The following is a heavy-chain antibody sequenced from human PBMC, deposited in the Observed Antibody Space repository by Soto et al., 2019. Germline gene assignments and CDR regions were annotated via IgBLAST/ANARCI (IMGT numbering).Heavy chain of an antibody. CDR1: GYSFTSYW. Sequence: PGESLKISCKGSGYSFTSYWIGWVRQMSGKGLEWMGIMYPGDSDTRYSPSFQGQVTISADKSISTAYLKWSSLKASDSAMYYCVRGGYSYGYDWFDPWGQGTLVTVSS. V-gene: IGHV5-51*01. J-gene: IGHJ5*02. CDR2: MYPGDSDT. CDR3: VRGGYSYGYDWFDP. D-gene: IGHD5-18*01.